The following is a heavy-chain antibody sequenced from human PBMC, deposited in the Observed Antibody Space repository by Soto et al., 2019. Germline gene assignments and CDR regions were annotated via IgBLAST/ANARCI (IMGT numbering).Heavy chain of an antibody. CDR3: AKRKYCPSTTCLDY. Sequence: EVQLVESGGALVQPGGSLRLSCAASGFTVSISYMTWVRQVPGKGLEWVSIIYSDGNTYYADSVKGRFTISRDNSKNTLYLQMSSLRAEDTAVYYCAKRKYCPSTTCLDYWGQGTLVTVSS. CDR2: IYSDGNT. V-gene: IGHV3-66*01. J-gene: IGHJ4*02. D-gene: IGHD2-2*01. CDR1: GFTVSISY.